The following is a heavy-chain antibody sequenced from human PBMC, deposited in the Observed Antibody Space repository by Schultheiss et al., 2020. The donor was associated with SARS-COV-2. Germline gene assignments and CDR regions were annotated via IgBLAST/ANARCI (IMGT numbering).Heavy chain of an antibody. Sequence: GGSPRLSCAASGFTFSSYAMHWVRQAPGKGLEWVAVISYDGSNKYYADSVKGRFTISRDNSKNTLYLQMNSLRAEDTAVYYCARDRARGYSSSWYDPVFDYWGQGTLVTVSS. J-gene: IGHJ4*02. CDR2: ISYDGSNK. V-gene: IGHV3-30*04. CDR1: GFTFSSYA. D-gene: IGHD6-13*01. CDR3: ARDRARGYSSSWYDPVFDY.